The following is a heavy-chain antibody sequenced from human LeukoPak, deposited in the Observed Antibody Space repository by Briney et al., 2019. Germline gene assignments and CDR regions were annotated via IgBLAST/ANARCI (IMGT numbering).Heavy chain of an antibody. J-gene: IGHJ4*02. Sequence: PSETLSLTCTVSGGSISSSSYYWGWIRQPPGKGLEWIGSIYYSGSTYYNPSLKSRVTMSVDTSKNQFSLKLSSVTAADTAVYYCALGRVAVAGTLETWGQGTLVTVSS. CDR2: IYYSGST. D-gene: IGHD6-19*01. CDR1: GGSISSSSYY. CDR3: ALGRVAVAGTLET. V-gene: IGHV4-39*07.